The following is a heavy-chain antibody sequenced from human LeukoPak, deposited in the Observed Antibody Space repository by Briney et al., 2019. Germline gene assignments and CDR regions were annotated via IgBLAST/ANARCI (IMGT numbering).Heavy chain of an antibody. CDR2: IDRGGNSL. D-gene: IGHD6-19*01. CDR1: GFSLSNNW. Sequence: GGSLRLSCAASGFSLSNNWMTWVRQAPGKGLEWVANIDRGGNSLFYADSVRGRFTISRDNVKNSLYLHMNSLRAEDTAVYYCARAPTFSGWFDYWGQGTLVTVSS. V-gene: IGHV3-7*01. CDR3: ARAPTFSGWFDY. J-gene: IGHJ4*02.